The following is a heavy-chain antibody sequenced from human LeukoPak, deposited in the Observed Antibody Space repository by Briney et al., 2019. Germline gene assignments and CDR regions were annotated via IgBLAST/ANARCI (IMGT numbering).Heavy chain of an antibody. V-gene: IGHV3-23*01. CDR3: AKTIYGDYGAY. D-gene: IGHD4-17*01. Sequence: GGSLRLSCAASGFTFSSYAMSWVRQAPGKGLEWVSAISGSGGSTYYADSVKGRFTISRDNSRNTLYLQMNSLRAEDTAVYYCAKTIYGDYGAYWGQGTLVTVSS. CDR1: GFTFSSYA. CDR2: ISGSGGST. J-gene: IGHJ4*02.